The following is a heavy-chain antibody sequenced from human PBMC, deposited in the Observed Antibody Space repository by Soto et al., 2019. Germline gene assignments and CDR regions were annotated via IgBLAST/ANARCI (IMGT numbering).Heavy chain of an antibody. D-gene: IGHD6-6*01. J-gene: IGHJ4*02. CDR1: GGSLSNYY. Sequence: FPTCTVSGGSLSNYYWSWVPQPPGKGLEWIGYIYYSGSTNYNPSLKSRVTISVDTSKNQFSLKLSSVTAADTAVYYCARAKQLGYYFDYWGQGTLVTVSS. V-gene: IGHV4-59*01. CDR2: IYYSGST. CDR3: ARAKQLGYYFDY.